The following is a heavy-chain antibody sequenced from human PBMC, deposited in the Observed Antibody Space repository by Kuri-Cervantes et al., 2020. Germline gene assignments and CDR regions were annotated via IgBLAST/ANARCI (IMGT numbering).Heavy chain of an antibody. J-gene: IGHJ4*02. Sequence: LRLSCTVSGGSISSGGYYWSWIRQHPGKGLEWIGYIYYSGSSYYNPSLPSLKSRLTISVDTSKNQFSLKLSSVTAADTAVYYCASTVTVGTTGYFDYWGQGTLVTVSS. V-gene: IGHV4-30-4*08. CDR3: ASTVTVGTTGYFDY. D-gene: IGHD1-26*01. CDR1: GGSISSGGYY. CDR2: IYYSGSS.